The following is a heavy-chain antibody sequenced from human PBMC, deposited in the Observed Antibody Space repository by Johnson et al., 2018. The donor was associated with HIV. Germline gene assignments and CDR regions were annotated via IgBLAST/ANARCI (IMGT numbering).Heavy chain of an antibody. CDR2: IRYDGSNK. J-gene: IGHJ3*02. D-gene: IGHD2-21*02. Sequence: QVQLVESGGGVVQPGGSLRLSCAASGFTFSSYGMHWVRQAPGKGLEWVAFIRYDGSNKYYADSVKGRFTISRDISKNTLYLQMNSLRAEDTAVYYCAKDRPLVVLTHDAFDIWGQGTMVTVSS. CDR3: AKDRPLVVLTHDAFDI. V-gene: IGHV3-30*02. CDR1: GFTFSSYG.